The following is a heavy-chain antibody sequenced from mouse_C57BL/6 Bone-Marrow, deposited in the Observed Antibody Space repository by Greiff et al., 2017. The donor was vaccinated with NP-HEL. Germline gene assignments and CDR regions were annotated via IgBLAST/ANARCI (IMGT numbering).Heavy chain of an antibody. CDR1: GFTFSSYA. CDR3: ARVDDGGFAY. V-gene: IGHV5-4*01. Sequence: EVHLVESGGGLVKPGGSLKLSCAASGFTFSSYAMSWVRQTPEKRLEWVATISDGGSYTYYPDNVTGRFTLARDNAKNNLYLQMSHLKSEDTAMYYCARVDDGGFAYWGQGTLVTVSA. D-gene: IGHD2-3*01. J-gene: IGHJ3*01. CDR2: ISDGGSYT.